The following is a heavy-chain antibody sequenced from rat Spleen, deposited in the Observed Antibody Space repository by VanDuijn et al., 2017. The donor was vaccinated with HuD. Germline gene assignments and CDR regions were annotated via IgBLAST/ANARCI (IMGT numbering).Heavy chain of an antibody. J-gene: IGHJ2*01. V-gene: IGHV4-2*01. CDR2: INKDSNII. CDR1: GFNFNDYW. D-gene: IGHD4-3*01. Sequence: EVKLVESGGGLVQPGRSLKLSCAASGFNFNDYWMGWVRQAPGKGLEWIGEINKDSNIIKYTPSLKDKFTISRDNAQNTLYLQMSKLGSDDTAIYYCAREDFGVDYWGQGVMVTVSS. CDR3: AREDFGVDY.